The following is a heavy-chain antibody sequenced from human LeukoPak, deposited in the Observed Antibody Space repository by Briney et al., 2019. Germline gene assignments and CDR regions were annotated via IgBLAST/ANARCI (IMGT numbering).Heavy chain of an antibody. Sequence: PGGSLRLSCAASRFAFSSYSIYWGRQGPGKGLEWAAVMSNDLSEKYCADSVKGRLTISRDNANKTVYLQMNSLRAEDTAVYYCAKEGRYGDYFDYWRQATLVTVSS. CDR3: AKEGRYGDYFDY. CDR1: RFAFSSYS. J-gene: IGHJ4*02. CDR2: MSNDLSEK. D-gene: IGHD4/OR15-4a*01. V-gene: IGHV3-30*18.